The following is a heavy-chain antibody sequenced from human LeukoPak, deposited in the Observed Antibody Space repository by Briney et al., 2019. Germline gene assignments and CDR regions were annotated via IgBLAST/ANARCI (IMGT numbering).Heavy chain of an antibody. Sequence: ASVKVSCKASGYTFTSYGISSVRQAPGQGLEWMGWISAYNGNTDYAQKLQGRVTMTTDTSTSTAYMELRSLRSDDTAVYYCARDLLDWTPYDAFDIWGQGTMVTVSS. V-gene: IGHV1-18*01. J-gene: IGHJ3*02. CDR2: ISAYNGNT. D-gene: IGHD3/OR15-3a*01. CDR3: ARDLLDWTPYDAFDI. CDR1: GYTFTSYG.